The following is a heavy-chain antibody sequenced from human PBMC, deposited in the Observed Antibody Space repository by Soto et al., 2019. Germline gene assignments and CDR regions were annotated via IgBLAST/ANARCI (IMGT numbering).Heavy chain of an antibody. J-gene: IGHJ6*02. V-gene: IGHV1-3*01. Sequence: ASVKVSCKASGYTCTSYAMHWVRQATGQRLEWLGWGSASNGNTKYSQMFQGRVTMTRDTSASTAYMELSSLRSEDTAVYYCARGGNVLQFLERLEMNYGMDVWGQGTTVTV. CDR1: GYTCTSYA. CDR3: ARGGNVLQFLERLEMNYGMDV. CDR2: GSASNGNT. D-gene: IGHD3-3*01.